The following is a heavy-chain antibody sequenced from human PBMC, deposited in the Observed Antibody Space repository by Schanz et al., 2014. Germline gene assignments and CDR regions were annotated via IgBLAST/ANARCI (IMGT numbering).Heavy chain of an antibody. Sequence: QLQLVQSGAEVKKPGSSVKVSCKLSGGTFSSYTISWMRQAPGQGLEWMGWINPNSGDTNYAQKFQGWVTMTRDTSISTAYMELSRLKSDDTAVYYCARAFGGYDPAGALDYWGQGTLVTVSS. D-gene: IGHD5-12*01. J-gene: IGHJ4*02. CDR2: INPNSGDT. CDR3: ARAFGGYDPAGALDY. CDR1: GGTFSSYT. V-gene: IGHV1-2*04.